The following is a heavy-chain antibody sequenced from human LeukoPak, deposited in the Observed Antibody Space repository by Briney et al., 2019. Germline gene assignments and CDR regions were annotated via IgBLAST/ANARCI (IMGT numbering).Heavy chain of an antibody. J-gene: IGHJ5*02. V-gene: IGHV4-34*01. Sequence: SETLSLTCAVYGGSFSGYYWSWIRQPPGKGLEWIGEINHSGSTNYNPSLKSRATISVDTSKNQFSLKLSSVTAADTAVYYCARRSHYYGSGSYSPNNWFDPWGQGTLVTVSS. CDR3: ARRSHYYGSGSYSPNNWFDP. CDR2: INHSGST. D-gene: IGHD3-10*01. CDR1: GGSFSGYY.